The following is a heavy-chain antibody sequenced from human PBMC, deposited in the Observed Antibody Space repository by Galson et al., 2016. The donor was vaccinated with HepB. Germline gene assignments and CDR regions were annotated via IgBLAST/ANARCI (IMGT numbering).Heavy chain of an antibody. CDR3: AREMIASSGD. CDR2: IIPLFGTT. J-gene: IGHJ4*02. D-gene: IGHD2-15*01. CDR1: GGTFSSYA. V-gene: IGHV1-69*06. Sequence: SVKVSCKASGGTFSSYAISWVRQAPGQGLEWMGSIIPLFGTTNYAQRFQGRVTITADTSANTALMGVSSLRSDDTALYFCAREMIASSGDWGQGTLVTVSS.